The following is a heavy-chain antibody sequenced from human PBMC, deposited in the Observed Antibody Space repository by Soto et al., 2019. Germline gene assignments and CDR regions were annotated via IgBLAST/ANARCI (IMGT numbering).Heavy chain of an antibody. Sequence: PGGSLRLCCAASGFTFSSYAMGWVRQAPGKGLEWVSAISGSGGSTYYADSVKGRFTISRDNSKNTLYLQMNSLRAEDTAVYYCAKDEGQWLVPGYFDYWGQGTLVTVSS. V-gene: IGHV3-23*01. D-gene: IGHD6-19*01. CDR3: AKDEGQWLVPGYFDY. CDR1: GFTFSSYA. CDR2: ISGSGGST. J-gene: IGHJ4*02.